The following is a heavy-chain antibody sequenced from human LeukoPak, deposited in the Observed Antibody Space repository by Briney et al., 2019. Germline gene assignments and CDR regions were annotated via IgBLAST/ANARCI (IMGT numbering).Heavy chain of an antibody. CDR2: IYHSGST. D-gene: IGHD2-2*02. CDR3: ARMRCSSTSCYTHYYYYYMDV. V-gene: IGHV4-38-2*01. J-gene: IGHJ6*03. CDR1: GYSISSGYY. Sequence: SETLSLTXAVSGYSISSGYYWGWIRQPPGKGLEWIGSIYHSGSTYYNPSLKSRVTISVDTSKNQFSLKLSSVTAADTAVYYCARMRCSSTSCYTHYYYYYMDVWGKGTTVTVSS.